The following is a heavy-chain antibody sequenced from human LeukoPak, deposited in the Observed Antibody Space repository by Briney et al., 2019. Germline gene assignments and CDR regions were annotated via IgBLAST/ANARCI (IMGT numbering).Heavy chain of an antibody. CDR1: GGTFSSYA. V-gene: IGHV1-69*04. D-gene: IGHD3-10*01. J-gene: IGHJ4*02. CDR2: IIPILGIA. CDR3: VTMVRGVILY. Sequence: GASVKVSCKAPGGTFSSYAISWVRQAPGQGLEWMGRIIPILGIANYAQKFQGRVTITADKSTSTAYMELSSLRSEDTAVYYCVTMVRGVILYWGQGTLVTVSS.